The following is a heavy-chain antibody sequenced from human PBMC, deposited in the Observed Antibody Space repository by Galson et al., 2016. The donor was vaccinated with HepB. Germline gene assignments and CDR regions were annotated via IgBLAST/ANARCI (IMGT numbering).Heavy chain of an antibody. J-gene: IGHJ5*01. V-gene: IGHV4-59*01. CDR3: ARDGSWYSSGWYDS. CDR2: IYYSGTT. CDR1: GGSISRYY. Sequence: LSLTCTVSGGSISRYYWNWIRQPPGKGLEWIGYIYYSGTTNYNPSLKSRVTISVDTSKNQFSLKLSSVTAADTAVYYCARDGSWYSSGWYDSWGQGTLVTVSP. D-gene: IGHD6-19*01.